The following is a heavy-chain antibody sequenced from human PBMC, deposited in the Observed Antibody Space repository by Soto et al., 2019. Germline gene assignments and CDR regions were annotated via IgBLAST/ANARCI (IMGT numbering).Heavy chain of an antibody. Sequence: ASMHVSRKASGGTFSSYAISWVRQAPGQGLEWMGGIIPIFGTANYAQKFQGRVTITADESTSTAYMELSSLRSEDTAVYYCARGKSDGYNVYWGQGTLVTGSS. D-gene: IGHD5-12*01. J-gene: IGHJ4*02. V-gene: IGHV1-69*13. CDR3: ARGKSDGYNVY. CDR2: IIPIFGTA. CDR1: GGTFSSYA.